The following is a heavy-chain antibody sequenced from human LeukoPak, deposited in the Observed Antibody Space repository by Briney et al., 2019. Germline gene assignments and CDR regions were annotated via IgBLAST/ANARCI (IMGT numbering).Heavy chain of an antibody. V-gene: IGHV4-59*08. CDR3: ARLLTAYDSSGFYLDAFDI. D-gene: IGHD3-22*01. Sequence: PSETLSLTRTVSGGSISSYYWSCIRHPPRKGQEWIGYIYYRGSTNYNPSLKGRVTISVDTSKNKCSLKLSFVTAADTAVYYCARLLTAYDSSGFYLDAFDIWGQGTMVTVSS. CDR1: GGSISSYY. CDR2: IYYRGST. J-gene: IGHJ3*02.